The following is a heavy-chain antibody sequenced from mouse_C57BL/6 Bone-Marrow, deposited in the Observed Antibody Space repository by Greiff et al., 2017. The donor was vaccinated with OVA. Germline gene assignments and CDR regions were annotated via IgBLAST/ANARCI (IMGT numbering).Heavy chain of an antibody. CDR1: GYTFTSYG. CDR2: IYPRSGNT. V-gene: IGHV1-81*01. CDR3: ARGYYGYFYAMDY. D-gene: IGHD2-2*01. J-gene: IGHJ4*01. Sequence: QVQLQQSGAELARPGASVKLSCKASGYTFTSYGISWVKQRTGQGLEWIGEIYPRSGNTYYNEKFKGKATLTADKSSSTAYMELHSLTSEDSAVYFCARGYYGYFYAMDYWGQGTSVTVSS.